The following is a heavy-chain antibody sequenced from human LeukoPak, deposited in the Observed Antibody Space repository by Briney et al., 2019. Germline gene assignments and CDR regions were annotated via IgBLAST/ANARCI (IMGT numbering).Heavy chain of an antibody. J-gene: IGHJ6*03. CDR2: ISSSGSTI. Sequence: GGSLRLSCAASGFTFSSYAMCWIRQAPGKGLEWVSHISSSGSTIYYADSVKGRFTISRDNAKNSLYLQMNSLRAEDTAVYYCARAIEEFNYYDSSGYPYYNYYMDVWGKGTTVTVSS. D-gene: IGHD3-22*01. CDR3: ARAIEEFNYYDSSGYPYYNYYMDV. CDR1: GFTFSSYA. V-gene: IGHV3-11*04.